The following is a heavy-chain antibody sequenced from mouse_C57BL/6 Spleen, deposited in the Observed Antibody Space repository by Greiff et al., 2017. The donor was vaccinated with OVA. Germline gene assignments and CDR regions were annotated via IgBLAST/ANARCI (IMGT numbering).Heavy chain of an antibody. Sequence: EVKVVESGGGLVKPGGSLKLSCAASGFTFSSYPMSWVRQTPEKRLEWVATISSGGGNTSYPDSVKGRFTIASDQAKNTLYLQMSSLRSEDTSLYYCARRVYFDYWGQGTTLTVSS. J-gene: IGHJ2*01. CDR3: ARRVYFDY. CDR2: ISSGGGNT. CDR1: GFTFSSYP. V-gene: IGHV5-9*01.